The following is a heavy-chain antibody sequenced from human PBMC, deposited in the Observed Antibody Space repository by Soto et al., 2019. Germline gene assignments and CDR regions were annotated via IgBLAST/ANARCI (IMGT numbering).Heavy chain of an antibody. J-gene: IGHJ6*02. CDR3: ARDRVLLWFGELHYYYGMDV. V-gene: IGHV1-3*01. CDR1: GYTFTSYA. CDR2: INAGNGNT. D-gene: IGHD3-10*01. Sequence: ASVKVSCKASGYTFTSYAMHWVRQAPGQRLEWMGWINAGNGNTKYSQKFQGRVTITRDTSAGTAYMELSSLRSEDTAVYYCARDRVLLWFGELHYYYGMDVWGQGTTVTVSS.